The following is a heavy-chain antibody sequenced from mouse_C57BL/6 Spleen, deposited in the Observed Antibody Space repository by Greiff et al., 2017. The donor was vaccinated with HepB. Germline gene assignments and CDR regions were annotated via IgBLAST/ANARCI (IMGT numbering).Heavy chain of an antibody. CDR2: IHPNSGST. CDR3: ARSGYDYGGVY. CDR1: GYTFTSYW. V-gene: IGHV1-64*01. Sequence: VQLQQPGAELVKPGASVKLSCKASGYTFTSYWMHWVKQRPGQGLEWIGMIHPNSGSTNYNEKFKSKATLTVDKSSSTAYMQLSSLTSEDSAVYYCARSGYDYGGVYWGQGTTLTVSS. D-gene: IGHD2-4*01. J-gene: IGHJ2*01.